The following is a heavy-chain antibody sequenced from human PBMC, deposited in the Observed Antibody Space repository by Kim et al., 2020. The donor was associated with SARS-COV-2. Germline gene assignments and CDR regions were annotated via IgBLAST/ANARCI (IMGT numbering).Heavy chain of an antibody. CDR1: GGSINSGGRN. CDR3: ARLSSNLYYYYIDV. J-gene: IGHJ6*03. Sequence: SETLSLTCTVAGGSINSGGRNWSWIRRRPGQGLESTGYITYSGTTYHNPSLQSRSTFSVDTSKNQFSLKLSSVTAAVTAVYYCARLSSNLYYYYIDVWGNGTSVTFSS. D-gene: IGHD6-6*01. V-gene: IGHV4-31*03. CDR2: ITYSGTT.